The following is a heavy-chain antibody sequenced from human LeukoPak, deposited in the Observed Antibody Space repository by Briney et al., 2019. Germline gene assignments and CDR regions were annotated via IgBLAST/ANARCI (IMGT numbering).Heavy chain of an antibody. D-gene: IGHD6-19*01. CDR1: GDTFSNCG. Sequence: ASVKVSCKASGDTFSNCGISWVRQAPGQGLEWMGGIIPILRTANNAQKFQGRVTITADESTSTAYMELSSLRSEDTAVYYCARDSRLSGSGNWGQGTLVTVSS. CDR2: IIPILRTA. J-gene: IGHJ4*02. V-gene: IGHV1-69*13. CDR3: ARDSRLSGSGN.